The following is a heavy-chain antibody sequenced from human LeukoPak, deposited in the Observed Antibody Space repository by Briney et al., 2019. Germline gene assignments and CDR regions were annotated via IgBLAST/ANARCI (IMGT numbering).Heavy chain of an antibody. Sequence: ASVKVSCTASGYTFTGYYMHWVRQAPGQGLEWMGCINPNSGGTHYAHKFQGRVTMTRDTSISTAYMELSRLRSDDTAVYYCASITMIVEQGAFDIWGQGTMVTVSS. CDR1: GYTFTGYY. CDR3: ASITMIVEQGAFDI. V-gene: IGHV1-2*02. D-gene: IGHD3-22*01. J-gene: IGHJ3*02. CDR2: INPNSGGT.